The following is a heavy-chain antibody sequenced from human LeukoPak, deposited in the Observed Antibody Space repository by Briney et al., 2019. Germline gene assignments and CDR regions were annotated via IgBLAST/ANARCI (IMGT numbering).Heavy chain of an antibody. CDR3: ARGAYYYDSSGYNWYFDL. V-gene: IGHV4-59*01. J-gene: IGHJ2*01. CDR1: GGSISRYY. D-gene: IGHD3-22*01. CDR2: IYDSGST. Sequence: SETLSLTCTVSGGSISRYYWSWIRQPPGKGLEWIGYIYDSGSTNYNPSLKSRVTISVDTSKKQFFLNLSSVTAADTAVYYCARGAYYYDSSGYNWYFDLWGRGTLVTVSS.